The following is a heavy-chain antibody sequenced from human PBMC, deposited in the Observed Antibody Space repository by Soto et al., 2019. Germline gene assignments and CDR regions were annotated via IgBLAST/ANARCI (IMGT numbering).Heavy chain of an antibody. J-gene: IGHJ4*02. CDR2: IYHGGST. CDR1: GASVTRDGNC. Sequence: QVQLRESGSGLVKPSQTLSLTCSVSGASVTRDGNCWTWIRQPPGKGLEFVASIYHGGSTSSTPSLRSRITISFDRSKIHSSLKLTSVTAADTAVYYCAREVEGYSQFDDWGQGTLVTASS. D-gene: IGHD4-4*01. CDR3: AREVEGYSQFDD. V-gene: IGHV4-30-2*01.